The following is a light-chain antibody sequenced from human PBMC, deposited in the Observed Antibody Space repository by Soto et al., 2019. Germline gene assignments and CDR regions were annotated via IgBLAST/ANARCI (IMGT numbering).Light chain of an antibody. J-gene: IGLJ2*01. V-gene: IGLV2-14*01. CDR2: DVS. CDR3: SSYRRGSTLVV. Sequence: QSALTQPASVSGSPGQSITISCIGTSSDVGGYNYVSWYQQHPGKAPKLMIYDVSNRPSGVSNRFSGSKSGNTASLTISGLQAEDEADYYCSSYRRGSTLVVFGGGTKLTVL. CDR1: SSDVGGYNY.